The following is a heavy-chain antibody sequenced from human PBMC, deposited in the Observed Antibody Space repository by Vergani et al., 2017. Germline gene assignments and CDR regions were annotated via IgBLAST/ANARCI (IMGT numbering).Heavy chain of an antibody. J-gene: IGHJ4*02. CDR2: NYTSGST. CDR3: ARSPDYYDSSGYGYYFDY. V-gene: IGHV4-4*07. CDR1: GGSISSYY. Sequence: QVQLQESGPGLVKPSETLSLTCTVSGGSISSYYWSWIRQPAGKGLEWIGRNYTSGSTNYNPSLKSRVTMSVDTSKNQFSLKLSSVTAADTAVYYCARSPDYYDSSGYGYYFDYWGQGTLVTVSS. D-gene: IGHD3-22*01.